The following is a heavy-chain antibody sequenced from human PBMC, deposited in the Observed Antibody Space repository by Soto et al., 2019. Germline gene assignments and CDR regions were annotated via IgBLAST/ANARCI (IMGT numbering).Heavy chain of an antibody. CDR3: ARRRDDFWSEEGFDY. J-gene: IGHJ4*02. D-gene: IGHD3-3*01. CDR1: GGSISSSSYY. Sequence: SETLSLTSTVSGGSISSSSYYWGWIRQPPGKGLEWIGSIYYSGSTYYNPSLKSRVTISVDTSKNQFSLKLSSVTAADTAVYYCARRRDDFWSEEGFDYWGQGTLVTVSS. V-gene: IGHV4-39*01. CDR2: IYYSGST.